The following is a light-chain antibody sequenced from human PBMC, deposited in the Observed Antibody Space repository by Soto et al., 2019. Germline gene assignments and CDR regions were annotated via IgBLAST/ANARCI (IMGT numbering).Light chain of an antibody. J-gene: IGLJ1*01. CDR1: SSDVGGYNY. V-gene: IGLV2-8*01. CDR2: EVN. CDR3: NSYAGWIYV. Sequence: QSVRTQPPSASGSPGQSVTISCTGTSSDVGGYNYVSWYQHHPGKAPKLMIFEVNKRPSGVPDRFSGSKFGNTASLTVSGLQAEDEADYYCNSYAGWIYVFGTGTKLTVL.